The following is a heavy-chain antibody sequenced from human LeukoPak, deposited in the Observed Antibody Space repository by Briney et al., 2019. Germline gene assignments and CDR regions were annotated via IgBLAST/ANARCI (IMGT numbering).Heavy chain of an antibody. Sequence: GGSLRLSCAASGFTFSSYSMNWVRQAPGKGLECVSSISSSSSYIYYADSVKGRFTISRDNAKNSLYLQMNSLRAEDTAVYYCARDDGYSNFDYWGQGTLVTVSS. CDR2: ISSSSSYI. CDR3: ARDDGYSNFDY. D-gene: IGHD5-24*01. J-gene: IGHJ4*02. V-gene: IGHV3-21*01. CDR1: GFTFSSYS.